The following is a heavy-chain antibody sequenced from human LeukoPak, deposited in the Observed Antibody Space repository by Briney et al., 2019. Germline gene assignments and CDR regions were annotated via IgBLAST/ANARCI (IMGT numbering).Heavy chain of an antibody. CDR3: GYGSGSYYGMDV. Sequence: GASVKVSCKASGYTFTSYYMHWVRQAPGQGLEWMGIINPSGGNTSYAQKFQGRVTMTRDTSTSTVYMELSSLRSEDTAVYYCGYGSGSYYGMDVWGQGTTVTVSS. CDR1: GYTFTSYY. CDR2: INPSGGNT. J-gene: IGHJ6*02. D-gene: IGHD3-10*01. V-gene: IGHV1-46*01.